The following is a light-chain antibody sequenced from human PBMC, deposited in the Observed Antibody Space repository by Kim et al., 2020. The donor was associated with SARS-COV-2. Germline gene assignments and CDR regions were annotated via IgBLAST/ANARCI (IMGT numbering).Light chain of an antibody. CDR2: AAS. CDR3: HMYNSAPWT. Sequence: DIQMTQSQSSLSASVGDRVTITCRASQGIRNYLAWYQQKPGKGPKLLIYAASTLQSGVPSRFSGSGSGTDFTLTISSLKPEDVATYYCHMYNSAPWTFGQGTKVDIK. V-gene: IGKV1-27*01. CDR1: QGIRNY. J-gene: IGKJ1*01.